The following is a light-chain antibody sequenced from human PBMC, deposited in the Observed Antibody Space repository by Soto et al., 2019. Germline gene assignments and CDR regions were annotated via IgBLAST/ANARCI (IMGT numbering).Light chain of an antibody. Sequence: QSVLTQPPSASGTPGQRVTISCSGSNSNIGSNPVHWYQQFPGTAPKVLIYSNYQRPSGVPDRFSGSKSGTSASLAISGLHSEDEADYYCAAWDDRLSDLLFGGGTKLTVL. CDR1: NSNIGSNP. CDR2: SNY. J-gene: IGLJ2*01. V-gene: IGLV1-44*01. CDR3: AAWDDRLSDLL.